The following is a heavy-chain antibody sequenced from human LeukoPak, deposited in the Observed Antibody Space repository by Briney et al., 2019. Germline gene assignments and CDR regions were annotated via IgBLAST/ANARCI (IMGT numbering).Heavy chain of an antibody. CDR3: ARTIGSYSSSWYNDY. J-gene: IGHJ4*02. V-gene: IGHV3-30*14. D-gene: IGHD6-13*01. Sequence: GGSLRLSCAASGFTFSSYAMHWVRQAPGKGLEWVAVISYDGSNKYYADSVKGRFTISRDNSKNTLYLQMNSLRAEDTAVYYCARTIGSYSSSWYNDYWGQGTLVTVSS. CDR2: ISYDGSNK. CDR1: GFTFSSYA.